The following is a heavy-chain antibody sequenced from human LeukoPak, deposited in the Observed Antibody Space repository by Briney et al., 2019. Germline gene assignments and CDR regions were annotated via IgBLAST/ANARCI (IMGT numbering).Heavy chain of an antibody. Sequence: PGGSLRLSCAASGFTLSTYAMSWVRQTPGKGLEWVAATSSSDAGTYHADSVRGRFTISRDNSKNTLYLQMNSLRAEDAAVYYCAKSLHVALVRGVSYFDYWGQGTLVTVSS. D-gene: IGHD3-10*01. CDR2: TSSSDAGT. V-gene: IGHV3-23*01. CDR1: GFTLSTYA. CDR3: AKSLHVALVRGVSYFDY. J-gene: IGHJ4*02.